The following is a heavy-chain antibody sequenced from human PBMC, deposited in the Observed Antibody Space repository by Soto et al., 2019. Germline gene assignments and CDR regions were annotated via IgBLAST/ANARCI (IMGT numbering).Heavy chain of an antibody. D-gene: IGHD5-18*01. Sequence: EVQLVESGGGLVQPGGSLRLSCAASGFTFSIYWMHWVRQAPGKGLVWVSRINSAGTTTTYADSMKGRFTISRDNAKNTLYLHMNSLRAEDTAVYYCARGDTAMVIDYWGQGTQVTVSS. CDR3: ARGDTAMVIDY. CDR1: GFTFSIYW. CDR2: INSAGTTT. V-gene: IGHV3-74*01. J-gene: IGHJ4*02.